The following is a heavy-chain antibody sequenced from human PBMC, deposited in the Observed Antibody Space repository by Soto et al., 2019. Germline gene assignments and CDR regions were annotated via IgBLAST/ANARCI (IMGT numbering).Heavy chain of an antibody. CDR1: GFTFSTYG. Sequence: PGGSLRLSCAASGFTFSTYGMHWVRQAPGKGLEWVTVIWYDGSNKYYADSVKGRFTISRGNSKNTLYLQMNSLRAEDTAVYYCARGSYYDSSGYYWAFDDWGQGTLVTVSS. D-gene: IGHD3-22*01. CDR2: IWYDGSNK. J-gene: IGHJ4*02. V-gene: IGHV3-33*01. CDR3: ARGSYYDSSGYYWAFDD.